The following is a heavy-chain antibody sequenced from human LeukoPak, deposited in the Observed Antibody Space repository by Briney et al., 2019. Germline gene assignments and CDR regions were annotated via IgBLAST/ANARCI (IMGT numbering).Heavy chain of an antibody. CDR1: GYTFTSYD. CDR3: AREGDVLLWFGELEFDY. D-gene: IGHD3-10*01. Sequence: ASVKVSCKASGYTFTSYDINWVRQATGQGLEWMGWMNPNSGNTGYAQKFQGRVTMTRNTSISTAYMELSSLRSEDTAVYYCAREGDVLLWFGELEFDYWGQETLVTVSS. CDR2: MNPNSGNT. J-gene: IGHJ4*02. V-gene: IGHV1-8*01.